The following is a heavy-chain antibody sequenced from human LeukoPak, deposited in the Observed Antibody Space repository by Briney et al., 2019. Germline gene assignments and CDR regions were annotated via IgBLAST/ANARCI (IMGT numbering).Heavy chain of an antibody. CDR2: INHSGSI. D-gene: IGHD2-2*01. CDR1: GGSFSGYY. Sequence: SETLSLTCAVYGGSFSGYYWSWIRQPPGKGLEWIGEINHSGSINNNPSLKSRVTISVDTSKNQFSLQLRSVTAADTAVYYCARAEIVVVPAVKGAWNWFAPWGQGTLVTVSS. J-gene: IGHJ5*02. V-gene: IGHV4-34*01. CDR3: ARAEIVVVPAVKGAWNWFAP.